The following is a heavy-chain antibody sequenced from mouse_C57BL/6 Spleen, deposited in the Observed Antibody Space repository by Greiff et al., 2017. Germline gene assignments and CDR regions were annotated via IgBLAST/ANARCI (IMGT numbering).Heavy chain of an antibody. CDR1: GFTFSSYG. CDR2: ISSGGSYT. D-gene: IGHD4-1*01. CDR3: ARTGTWDY. V-gene: IGHV5-6*01. Sequence: EVQVVESGGDLVKPGGSLKLSCAASGFTFSSYGMSWVRQTPDKRLEWVATISSGGSYTYYPDSVKGRFTISRDNAKNTLYLQMSSLKSEDTAMYYCARTGTWDYWGQGTTLTVSS. J-gene: IGHJ2*01.